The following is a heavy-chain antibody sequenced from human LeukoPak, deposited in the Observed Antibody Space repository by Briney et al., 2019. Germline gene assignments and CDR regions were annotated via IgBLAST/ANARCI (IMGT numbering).Heavy chain of an antibody. J-gene: IGHJ4*02. D-gene: IGHD3-3*01. CDR1: GFTFSSYA. CDR2: ISGSGGST. CDR3: ASRITIFGVVIIGYFDY. V-gene: IGHV3-23*01. Sequence: GGSLRLSCAASGFTFSSYAMSWVRQAPGKGLEWVSAISGSGGSTYYADSVKGRFTISRDNSKNTLYLQMNSLRAEDTAVYYCASRITIFGVVIIGYFDYWGQGTLVTVSS.